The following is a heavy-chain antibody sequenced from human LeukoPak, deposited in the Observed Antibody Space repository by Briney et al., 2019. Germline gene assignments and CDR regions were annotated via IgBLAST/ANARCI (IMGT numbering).Heavy chain of an antibody. D-gene: IGHD3-16*02. CDR3: ARSPYYDIVWGSYRAENAEYFQY. J-gene: IGHJ1*01. Sequence: ASVKVSCKASGYTFTSYYMHWVRQAPGQGLEWMGWISPNSGGTNYAQQIQGRVTMTRDTSISTAYMELSRLRSDDTAVYYCARSPYYDIVWGSYRAENAEYFQYWGQGTLVTVSS. CDR2: ISPNSGGT. CDR1: GYTFTSYY. V-gene: IGHV1-2*02.